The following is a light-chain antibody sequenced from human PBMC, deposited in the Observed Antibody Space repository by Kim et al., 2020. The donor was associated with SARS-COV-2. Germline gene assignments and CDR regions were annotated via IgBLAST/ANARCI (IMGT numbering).Light chain of an antibody. CDR1: SSDVGGYNY. V-gene: IGLV2-14*03. CDR2: DVS. CDR3: SSYTSSSTVG. Sequence: QSALTQPASVSGSPGQSITISCTGTSSDVGGYNYVSWYQQHPGKAPKLMIYDVSNRPSGVSNRFSGSKSGNTASLTISGLQAEDETDYYCSSYTSSSTVGVGGGTKLSVL. J-gene: IGLJ2*01.